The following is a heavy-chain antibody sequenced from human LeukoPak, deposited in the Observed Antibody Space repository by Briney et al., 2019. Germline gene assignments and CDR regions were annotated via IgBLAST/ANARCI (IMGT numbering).Heavy chain of an antibody. CDR3: ARNGRYCSGGTCRHYNWFDP. J-gene: IGHJ5*02. V-gene: IGHV4-59*01. CDR1: GDSISGYY. Sequence: NSSETLSLTCTVSGDSISGYYWSWIRQPPGKGLEWIGYIYYSGDTNYSPSLRSRVTISVDTSKNQFSLRLSSVTAADTAVYYCARNGRYCSGGTCRHYNWFDPWGQGTLVTVSS. D-gene: IGHD2-15*01. CDR2: IYYSGDT.